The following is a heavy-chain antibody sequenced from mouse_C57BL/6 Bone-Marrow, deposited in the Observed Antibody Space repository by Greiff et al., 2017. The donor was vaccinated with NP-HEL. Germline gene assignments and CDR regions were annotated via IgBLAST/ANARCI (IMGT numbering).Heavy chain of an antibody. CDR2: ISSGGDYI. CDR3: TRDYYGSSYDAMGY. Sequence: EVKVVESGEGLVKPGGSLKLSCAASGFTFSSYAMSWVRQTPEKRLEWVAYISSGGDYIYYADTVKGRFTISRDNARNTLYLQMSSLKSEDTAMYCCTRDYYGSSYDAMGYWGQGTSVTVSS. J-gene: IGHJ4*01. CDR1: GFTFSSYA. D-gene: IGHD1-1*01. V-gene: IGHV5-9-1*02.